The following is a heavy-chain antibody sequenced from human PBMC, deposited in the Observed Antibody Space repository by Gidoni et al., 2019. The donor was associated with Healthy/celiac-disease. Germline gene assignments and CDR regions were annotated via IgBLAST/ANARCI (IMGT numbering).Heavy chain of an antibody. D-gene: IGHD3-3*01. Sequence: EVQLLESGGGLVQPGGSLSLSCAASGFTFSSYAMSWVRQAPGKGLEWVSAISGSGGSTYYADSVKGRFTISRDNSKNTLYLQMNSLRAEDTAVYYCAKDLDFWSGYYRDYYGMDVWGKGTTVTVSS. J-gene: IGHJ6*04. CDR1: GFTFSSYA. CDR3: AKDLDFWSGYYRDYYGMDV. V-gene: IGHV3-23*01. CDR2: ISGSGGST.